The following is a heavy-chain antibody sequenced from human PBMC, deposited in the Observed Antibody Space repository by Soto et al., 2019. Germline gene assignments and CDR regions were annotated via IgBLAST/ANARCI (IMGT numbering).Heavy chain of an antibody. J-gene: IGHJ4*02. D-gene: IGHD3-10*01. Sequence: ASVKVSCKASGYTFTNYAISWVRQAPGQGLEWMGWISAYNGNTNYAQKLQGRVTMTTDTSTSSASMELRSLRSDDTAVYYCARAWFGDFVYYFDFWGQGTLVTVSS. CDR1: GYTFTNYA. CDR2: ISAYNGNT. CDR3: ARAWFGDFVYYFDF. V-gene: IGHV1-18*01.